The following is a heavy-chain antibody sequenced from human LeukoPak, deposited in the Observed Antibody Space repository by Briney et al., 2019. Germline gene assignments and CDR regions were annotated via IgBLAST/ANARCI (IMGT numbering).Heavy chain of an antibody. V-gene: IGHV1-18*04. J-gene: IGHJ4*02. CDR3: ARSVVAATPSDY. D-gene: IGHD2-15*01. CDR2: ISAYNGNT. Sequence: ASVKVSCKASGYTFNSYGISWVRQAPGQGLEWMGWISAYNGNTNYAQKLQGRVTMTTDTSTSTAYMELRSLRSDDTAVYYCARSVVAATPSDYWGQGTLVTVSS. CDR1: GYTFNSYG.